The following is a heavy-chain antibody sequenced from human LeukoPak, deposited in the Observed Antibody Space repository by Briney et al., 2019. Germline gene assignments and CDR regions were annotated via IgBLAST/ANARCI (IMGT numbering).Heavy chain of an antibody. CDR1: GGSFRGYY. V-gene: IGHV4-34*01. CDR2: INHSGST. D-gene: IGHD1-26*01. J-gene: IGHJ4*02. CDR3: ARLQSRSYRFDY. Sequence: SETLSLTCAVYGGSFRGYYWSWIRQPPGKGLEWIGEINHSGSTNYNPSLKSRVTISVDTSKNQFSLKLSSVTAADTAVYYCARLQSRSYRFDYWGQGTLVTVSS.